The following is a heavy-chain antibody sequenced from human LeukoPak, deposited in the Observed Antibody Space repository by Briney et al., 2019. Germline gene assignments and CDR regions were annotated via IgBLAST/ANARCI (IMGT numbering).Heavy chain of an antibody. V-gene: IGHV3-33*01. J-gene: IGHJ4*02. CDR2: IWYDGSNK. CDR3: ARAPGDFWSGYFDY. Sequence: GGSLRLSCAASGFTFSSYGMHWVRQAPGKGLEWVAVIWYDGSNKYYADSVKGRFTISRDNSKNTLYLQMNSLRAEDTAVYYCARAPGDFWSGYFDYWGQGTLVTVSS. D-gene: IGHD3-3*01. CDR1: GFTFSSYG.